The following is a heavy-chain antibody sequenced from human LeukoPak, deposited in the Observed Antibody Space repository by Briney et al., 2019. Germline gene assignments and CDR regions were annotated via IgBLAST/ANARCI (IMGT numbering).Heavy chain of an antibody. Sequence: ASVKVSCKVFGYTFNSYGISWVRQAPGQGLEWMGWISAYNGSTNYAQKLQGRVTVTTDTSTSTAYMELRSLRSDDTAVYYCARMERYYDILTGAMDVWGKGTTVTVSS. CDR2: ISAYNGST. D-gene: IGHD3-9*01. V-gene: IGHV1-18*04. J-gene: IGHJ6*04. CDR1: GYTFNSYG. CDR3: ARMERYYDILTGAMDV.